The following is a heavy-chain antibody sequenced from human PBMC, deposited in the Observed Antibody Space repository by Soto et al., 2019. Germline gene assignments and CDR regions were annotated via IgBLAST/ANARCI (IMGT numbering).Heavy chain of an antibody. CDR2: ISGSGGST. CDR1: GFTFSSYA. Sequence: AGGSLRLSCAASGFTFSSYAMSWVRQAPGKGLEWVSAISGSGGSTYYADSVKGRFTISRDNSKNTLYLQMNSLRAEDTAVYYCAKDLGPYGSGSYYDYWGQGTLVTVSS. D-gene: IGHD3-10*01. V-gene: IGHV3-23*01. J-gene: IGHJ4*02. CDR3: AKDLGPYGSGSYYDY.